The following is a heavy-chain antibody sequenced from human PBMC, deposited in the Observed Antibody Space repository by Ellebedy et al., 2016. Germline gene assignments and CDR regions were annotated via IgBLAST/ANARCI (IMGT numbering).Heavy chain of an antibody. CDR1: GYTFTNYD. D-gene: IGHD2-2*01. Sequence: ASVKVSXKASGYTFTNYDINWLRQATGQGLEWMGWMNPDSGNTGYSQKFQGRVTMTRDTSISTAYMEVSSLKIDDTAIYYCARAGHRIQRSCSSHACPVKIDYYYYGMDVWGQGTTVIVSS. V-gene: IGHV1-8*01. J-gene: IGHJ6*02. CDR2: MNPDSGNT. CDR3: ARAGHRIQRSCSSHACPVKIDYYYYGMDV.